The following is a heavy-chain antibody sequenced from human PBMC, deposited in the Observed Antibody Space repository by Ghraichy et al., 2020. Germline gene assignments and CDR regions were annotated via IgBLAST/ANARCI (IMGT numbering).Heavy chain of an antibody. CDR3: ARARLSSPAGKRDFDC. CDR1: GFTFSNYA. V-gene: IGHV3-23*01. CDR2: ISTDGGTT. Sequence: GGSLRLSCAASGFTFSNYAMNWVRQAPGKGLEWVSIISTDGGTTFYAGSVQGRFSISRDNFKNTLFLQMNNLRAEDTAVYYCARARLSSPAGKRDFDCWGQGTLVTVSS. D-gene: IGHD6-19*01. J-gene: IGHJ4*02.